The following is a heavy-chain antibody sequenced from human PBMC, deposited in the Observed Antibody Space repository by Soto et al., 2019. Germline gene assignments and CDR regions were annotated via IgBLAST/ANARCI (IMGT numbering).Heavy chain of an antibody. CDR1: GFTITNYW. CDR2: IKRDGTER. CDR3: ARDVSPGSSGYSLDAFDI. D-gene: IGHD6-25*01. J-gene: IGHJ3*02. V-gene: IGHV3-7*05. Sequence: ESGGGLVQPGGSLRLSCAASGFTITNYWMTWVRQAPGKGLGWVANIKRDGTERSYLDAVRGRFTVSRDNAKNPLDLQMNSLGAGDTDLYFFARDVSPGSSGYSLDAFDIWGQGTMVTVSS.